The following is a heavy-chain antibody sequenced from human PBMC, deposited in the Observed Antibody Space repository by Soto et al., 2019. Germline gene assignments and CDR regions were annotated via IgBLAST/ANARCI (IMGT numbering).Heavy chain of an antibody. CDR2: IYHSGST. CDR3: ARAPGIANRPFDY. CDR1: GGSISSSDW. J-gene: IGHJ4*02. D-gene: IGHD6-13*01. Sequence: PSETLSLTCAVSGGSISSSDWWSWVRQPPGKGLEWIGEIYHSGSTNYNPSLKSRVTISVDKSKNQFSLKLSSVTAADTAVYYCARAPGIANRPFDYWGQGTLVTVSS. V-gene: IGHV4-4*02.